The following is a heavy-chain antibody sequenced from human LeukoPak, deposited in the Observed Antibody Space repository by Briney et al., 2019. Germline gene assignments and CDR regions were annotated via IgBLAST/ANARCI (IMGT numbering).Heavy chain of an antibody. CDR3: ARPREITMVRGGPFDI. CDR1: GYTFTGYY. D-gene: IGHD3-10*01. Sequence: ASVKVSCKASGYTFTGYYMHWVRQAPGQGLEWMGWINPNSGGTNYAQKFQGRVTMTRDTSISTAYMELSRLRSDDTAVYYCARPREITMVRGGPFDIWGQGTMVTVSS. J-gene: IGHJ3*02. CDR2: INPNSGGT. V-gene: IGHV1-2*02.